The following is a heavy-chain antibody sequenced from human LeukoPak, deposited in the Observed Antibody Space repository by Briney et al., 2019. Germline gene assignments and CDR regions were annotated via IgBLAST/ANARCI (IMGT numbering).Heavy chain of an antibody. CDR1: GFTVSSNY. V-gene: IGHV3-53*01. CDR3: ARGYCSSTSCLWYFDY. CDR2: IYSGGST. D-gene: IGHD2-2*01. Sequence: PGGSLRLSCAASGFTVSSNYMNWVRQAPGKGLEWVSVIYSGGSTYYADSVKGRFTISRDNSKNTLYLQMNSLRAEDTAVYYCARGYCSSTSCLWYFDYWGQGTLVTVSS. J-gene: IGHJ4*02.